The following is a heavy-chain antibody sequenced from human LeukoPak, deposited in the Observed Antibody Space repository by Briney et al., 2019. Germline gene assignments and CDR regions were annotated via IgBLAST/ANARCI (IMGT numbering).Heavy chain of an antibody. CDR2: ISSSSSYI. D-gene: IGHD6-13*01. CDR3: ARVSATAAGLYYMDV. V-gene: IGHV3-21*01. Sequence: GGSLRLSCAASGFTFSSYEMNWVRQAPGKGLEWVSSISSSSSYIYYADSVKGRFTISRDNAKNSLYLQMNSLRAEDTAVYYCARVSATAAGLYYMDVWGKGTTVTVSS. J-gene: IGHJ6*03. CDR1: GFTFSSYE.